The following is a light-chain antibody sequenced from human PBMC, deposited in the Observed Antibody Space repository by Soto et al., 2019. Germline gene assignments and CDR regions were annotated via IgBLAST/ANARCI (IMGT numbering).Light chain of an antibody. CDR3: QQTYSTPRGA. CDR2: AAS. V-gene: IGKV1-39*01. CDR1: ESIRNN. Sequence: DIQMTQSPSSLSASVGDRVTITCRASESIRNNLNWYQQKPGKAPKLLIYAASTLQSGVPSRFSGGGSGTEFTLAIGRLQPEDFTPYFCQQTYSTPRGAFGQGTKVEFK. J-gene: IGKJ1*01.